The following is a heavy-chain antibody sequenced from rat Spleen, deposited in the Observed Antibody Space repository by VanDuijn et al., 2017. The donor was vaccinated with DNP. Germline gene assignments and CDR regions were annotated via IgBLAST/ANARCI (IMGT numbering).Heavy chain of an antibody. CDR3: TSDSLNSSSFVY. V-gene: IGHV2-63*01. J-gene: IGHJ3*01. Sequence: QVQLKESGPGLVPPSETLSLTCTVSGFSLTTYSVSWVRQPSGKGPEWMGKMWYDGATAYNSALKSRLSISRDTSKSQVFLKMNSLQTDDTGTYYCTSDSLNSSSFVYWGQGSLVTVSS. CDR2: MWYDGAT. CDR1: GFSLTTYS. D-gene: IGHD1-2*01.